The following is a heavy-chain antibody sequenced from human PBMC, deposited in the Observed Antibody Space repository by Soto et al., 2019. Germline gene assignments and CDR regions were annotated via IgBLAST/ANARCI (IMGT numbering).Heavy chain of an antibody. CDR1: GGSFSGYY. CDR3: ARGGAGYCNNGVCYTWFDP. D-gene: IGHD2-8*01. Sequence: SETLSLTCAVYGGSFSGYYWSWIRQPPGKGLEWIGEINHSGSTNYNPSLKSRVTISVDTSKNQFSLKLSSVTAADTAVYYCARGGAGYCNNGVCYTWFDPWGQGTLVTVSS. V-gene: IGHV4-34*01. CDR2: INHSGST. J-gene: IGHJ5*02.